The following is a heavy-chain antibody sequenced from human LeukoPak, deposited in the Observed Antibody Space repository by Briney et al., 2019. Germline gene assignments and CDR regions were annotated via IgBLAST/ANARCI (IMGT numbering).Heavy chain of an antibody. CDR1: GGSISNTNW. Sequence: SGTLSLTCGVSGGSISNTNWWSWVRQPPGQGLEWIGEISLSGLTNYNPSLKSRVTVSLDKSKNHLSLNLSSVTAADTAVYYCARAVISFGGAVAKGFDCWGQGTLVTVSS. CDR3: ARAVISFGGAVAKGFDC. V-gene: IGHV4-4*02. J-gene: IGHJ4*02. D-gene: IGHD3-16*01. CDR2: ISLSGLT.